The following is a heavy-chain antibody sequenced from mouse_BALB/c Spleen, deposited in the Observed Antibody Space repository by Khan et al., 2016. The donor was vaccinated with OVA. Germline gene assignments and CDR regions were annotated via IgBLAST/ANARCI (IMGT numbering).Heavy chain of an antibody. CDR1: GYTFTSYW. Sequence: QVQLQQSGAELAKPGASVKMSCKASGYTFTSYWMHWIKQRPGQGLEWIGYINPTSGYTDYNQKFKDKATLTADKYYSTAYMQLSSLTSDDSAVYYCARDRIDYWGQGTALTVSS. CDR2: INPTSGYT. J-gene: IGHJ2*01. CDR3: ARDRIDY. V-gene: IGHV1-7*01.